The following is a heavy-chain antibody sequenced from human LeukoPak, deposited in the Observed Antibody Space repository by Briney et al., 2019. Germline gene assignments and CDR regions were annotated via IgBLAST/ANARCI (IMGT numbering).Heavy chain of an antibody. V-gene: IGHV4-34*01. J-gene: IGHJ6*02. D-gene: IGHD3-10*01. CDR1: GGSFSGYY. CDR3: ARDNVGSYYGSGGGDYGMDV. CDR2: INHSGST. Sequence: SETLSLTCAVYGGSFSGYYWSWIRQPPGKGLEWIGEINHSGSTNYNPSLKSRVTISVDTSKNQFSLKLSSVTAADTAVYYCARDNVGSYYGSGGGDYGMDVWGQGTTATVSS.